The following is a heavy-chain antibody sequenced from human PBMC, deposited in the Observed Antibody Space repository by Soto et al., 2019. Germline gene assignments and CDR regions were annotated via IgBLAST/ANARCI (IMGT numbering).Heavy chain of an antibody. CDR2: IYYSGST. CDR1: GGSISSYY. Sequence: NPSETLSLTCTVSGGSISSYYWSWIRQPPGKGLEWIGYIYYSGSTNYNPSLKSRVTISVDTSKNQFSLKLSSVTAADTAVYYCARGRSYVDYWGQGTLVTVSS. V-gene: IGHV4-59*01. CDR3: ARGRSYVDY. J-gene: IGHJ4*02.